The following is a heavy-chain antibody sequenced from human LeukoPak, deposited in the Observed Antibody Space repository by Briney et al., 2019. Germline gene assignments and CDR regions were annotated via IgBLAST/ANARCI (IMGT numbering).Heavy chain of an antibody. J-gene: IGHJ5*02. V-gene: IGHV3-7*01. D-gene: IGHD4-17*01. Sequence: GGSLRLSCAASGFTFSNYWMSWVRQAPGKGLEWVANIKQDGSEQYYVDSMRGRFTISRDNAKNSLYLQMNSLRAEDTAVYYCARDRQKATYGDYQDWFDPWGQGTLVTVSS. CDR1: GFTFSNYW. CDR2: IKQDGSEQ. CDR3: ARDRQKATYGDYQDWFDP.